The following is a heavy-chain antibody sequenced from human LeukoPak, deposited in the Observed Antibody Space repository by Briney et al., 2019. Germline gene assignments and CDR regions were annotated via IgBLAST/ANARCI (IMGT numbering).Heavy chain of an antibody. D-gene: IGHD5-12*01. J-gene: IGHJ6*02. Sequence: SETLSLTCTVSGGSISSYYWSWIRQPPGKGLEWIGYIYYSGSTNYNPSLKSRVTISVDTSKNQFSLKLSSVTAADTAVYYCARRASGLYSGYDKRTYYYYGMDVWGQGTTVTVS. CDR1: GGSISSYY. CDR2: IYYSGST. V-gene: IGHV4-59*01. CDR3: ARRASGLYSGYDKRTYYYYGMDV.